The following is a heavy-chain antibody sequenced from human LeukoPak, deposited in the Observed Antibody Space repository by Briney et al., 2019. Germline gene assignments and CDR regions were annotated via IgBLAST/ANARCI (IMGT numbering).Heavy chain of an antibody. V-gene: IGHV1-2*02. CDR3: VRDHASSYDY. CDR1: GYTFTSYY. CDR2: IGPKNGDT. D-gene: IGHD1-26*01. J-gene: IGHJ4*02. Sequence: ASVKVSCKASGYTFTSYYMHRVRQAPGQGLEWMGWIGPKNGDTHYAQKFQGRLTMTRDTSITTAFIELSRLTSDDTAVYYCVRDHASSYDYWGQGTLVTVSS.